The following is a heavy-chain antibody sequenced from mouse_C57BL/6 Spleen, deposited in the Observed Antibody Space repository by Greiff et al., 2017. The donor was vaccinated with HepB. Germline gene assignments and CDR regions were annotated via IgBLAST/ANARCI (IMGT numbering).Heavy chain of an antibody. D-gene: IGHD1-1*01. CDR3: TRGLYYGSKRYFDV. J-gene: IGHJ1*03. V-gene: IGHV1-15*01. Sequence: LMESGAELVRPGASVTLSCKASGYTFTDYEMHWVKQTPVHGLEWIGAIDPETGGTAYNQKFKGKAILTADKSSSTAYMELRSLTSEDSAVYYCTRGLYYGSKRYFDVWGTGTTVTVSS. CDR1: GYTFTDYE. CDR2: IDPETGGT.